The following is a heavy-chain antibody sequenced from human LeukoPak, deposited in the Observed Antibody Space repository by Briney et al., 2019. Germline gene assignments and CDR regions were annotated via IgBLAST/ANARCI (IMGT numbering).Heavy chain of an antibody. D-gene: IGHD5-18*01. Sequence: GGSLRLSCAASGFTFGSYAMSWVRQAPGKGLEWISAITGSGVSTHYADSVKGRFTISRDNSKDSLYLQMSSLRAEDTAVYYCAKDSGYTYGLSPYYFDCWGQGTLVTVSA. CDR1: GFTFGSYA. V-gene: IGHV3-23*01. CDR2: ITGSGVST. CDR3: AKDSGYTYGLSPYYFDC. J-gene: IGHJ4*02.